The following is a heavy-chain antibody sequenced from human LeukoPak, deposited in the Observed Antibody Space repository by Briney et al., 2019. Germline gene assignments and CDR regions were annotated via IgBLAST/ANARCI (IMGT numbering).Heavy chain of an antibody. CDR1: GDSINNNNYY. Sequence: SSETLSLTCTVSGDSINNNNYYWGWIRQPPGKGLEWIGNIYYNGRTYYSPSLKSRGTISVDTSNNQFSLKLTSVTPADTAMYYCARGPNRETTPAYSYYGMDVWGQGTTVTVSS. J-gene: IGHJ6*02. D-gene: IGHD2/OR15-2a*01. CDR3: ARGPNRETTPAYSYYGMDV. V-gene: IGHV4-39*07. CDR2: IYYNGRT.